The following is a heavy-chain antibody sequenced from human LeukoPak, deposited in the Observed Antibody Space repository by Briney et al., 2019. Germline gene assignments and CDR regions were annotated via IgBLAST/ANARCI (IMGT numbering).Heavy chain of an antibody. Sequence: SETLSLTCTVSGGSISSYYWSWLRQPPGKGLEWIGYIYTSGSTNYNPSLKSRVTISVDTSKNQFSLKLSSVTAADTAVYYCARRVLRYFDWFHSGEGWFDPWGQGTLVTVSS. CDR3: ARRVLRYFDWFHSGEGWFDP. J-gene: IGHJ5*02. CDR1: GGSISSYY. D-gene: IGHD3-9*01. CDR2: IYTSGST. V-gene: IGHV4-4*09.